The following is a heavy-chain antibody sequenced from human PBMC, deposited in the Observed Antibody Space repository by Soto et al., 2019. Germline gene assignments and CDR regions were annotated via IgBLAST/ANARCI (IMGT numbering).Heavy chain of an antibody. D-gene: IGHD6-13*01. V-gene: IGHV1-18*01. Sequence: ASVKVSCKTPGYTFTRYNIHWVRQAPGQGLEWMGWISAYNGNTNYAQKLQGRVTMTTDTSTSTAYMELRSLRSDDTAVYYCARDTAAAGIFDYWGQGTLVTVSS. CDR2: ISAYNGNT. J-gene: IGHJ4*02. CDR3: ARDTAAAGIFDY. CDR1: GYTFTRYN.